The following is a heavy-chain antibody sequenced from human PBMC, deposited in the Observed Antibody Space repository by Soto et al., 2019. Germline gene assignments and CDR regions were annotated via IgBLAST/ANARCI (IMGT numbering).Heavy chain of an antibody. CDR2: IDPSDSYT. CDR1: GYSFTSYW. V-gene: IGHV5-10-1*01. J-gene: IGHJ6*02. CDR3: ARGLCGGAYGQSIYYYGMDV. D-gene: IGHD3-16*01. Sequence: LGESLKISCKGSGYSFTSYWISWVRQMPGKGLEWMGRIDPSDSYTNYSPSFQGHVTISADKSISTAYLQWSSLKASDTAMYYCARGLCGGAYGQSIYYYGMDVWGQGTTVTVSS.